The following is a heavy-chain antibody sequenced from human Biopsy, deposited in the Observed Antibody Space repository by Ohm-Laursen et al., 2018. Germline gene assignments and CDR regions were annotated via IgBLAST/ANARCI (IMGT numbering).Heavy chain of an antibody. Sequence: SLRLSCAAPGSIFDASAMHWVRQAPGKGLEWASGFSLVSGRIDYADSLKGRFTISRDNAKNSLYLQMNSLRAEDTALYYCAKDSGGSPLGELFHWGQGNLVTVSS. CDR3: AKDSGGSPLGELFH. D-gene: IGHD3-16*01. CDR2: FSLVSGRI. J-gene: IGHJ4*02. V-gene: IGHV3-9*01. CDR1: GSIFDASA.